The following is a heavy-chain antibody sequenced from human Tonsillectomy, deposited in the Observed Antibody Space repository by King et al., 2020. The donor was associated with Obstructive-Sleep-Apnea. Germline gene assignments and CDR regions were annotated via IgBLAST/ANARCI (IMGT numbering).Heavy chain of an antibody. CDR1: GFTFSSYG. D-gene: IGHD6-13*01. CDR3: AKDCPRIAAAGGCWYFDL. CDR2: IRYDGSNK. V-gene: IGHV3-30*02. Sequence: VQLVESGGGVVQPGRSLRLSCAASGFTFSSYGMHWVRQAPGKGLEWVAFIRYDGSNKYYADSVKGRFTISRDNSKNTLYLQMNSLRAEDTAVYYYAKDCPRIAAAGGCWYFDLWGRGTLVTVSS. J-gene: IGHJ2*01.